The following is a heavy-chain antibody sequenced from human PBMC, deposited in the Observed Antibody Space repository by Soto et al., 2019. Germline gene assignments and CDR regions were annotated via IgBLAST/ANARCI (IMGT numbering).Heavy chain of an antibody. CDR3: VREATAYYSGMDV. CDR2: ISAYNGNT. Sequence: ASVKVSCKASGYTFTSYGISWVRQAPGQGLEWMGWISAYNGNTNYAQKLQGRVTMTTDTSTSTAYMELSSLRSDDTGVYYCVREATAYYSGMDVWGQGTTVTV. CDR1: GYTFTSYG. V-gene: IGHV1-18*01. J-gene: IGHJ6*02.